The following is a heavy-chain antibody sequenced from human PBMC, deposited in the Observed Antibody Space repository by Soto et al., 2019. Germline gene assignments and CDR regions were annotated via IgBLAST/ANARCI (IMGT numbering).Heavy chain of an antibody. J-gene: IGHJ4*02. Sequence: QVQLQESGPGLMQPSQTLSLTCTVSGGSIGSGGYWWSWIRQHPGRGLEWIGFVSYTGNTQYNPSLKSRVNTSVDTSTKTFSLKLSSVTAADTAVYSCARGTLVWGQGTLVTVSS. CDR2: VSYTGNT. D-gene: IGHD2-2*01. CDR3: ARGTLV. CDR1: GGSIGSGGYW. V-gene: IGHV4-31*03.